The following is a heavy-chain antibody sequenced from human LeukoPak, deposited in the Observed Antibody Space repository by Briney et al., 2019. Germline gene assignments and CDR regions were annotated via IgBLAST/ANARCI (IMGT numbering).Heavy chain of an antibody. D-gene: IGHD3-16*01. J-gene: IGHJ4*02. CDR1: GFSFKNYA. CDR3: AKDPRGPYNYGFDS. CDR2: IGGSGGRT. V-gene: IGHV3-23*01. Sequence: PGGSLRLSCVASGFSFKNYAMSWVRQAPGKGLEWVSGIGGSGGRTDYADSVKGRFTISRDNLKNTLYLQMNSLRADDTAVYYCAKDPRGPYNYGFDSWGQGILVTVSS.